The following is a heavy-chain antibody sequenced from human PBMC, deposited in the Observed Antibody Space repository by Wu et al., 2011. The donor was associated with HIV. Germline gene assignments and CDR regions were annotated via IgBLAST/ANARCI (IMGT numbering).Heavy chain of an antibody. CDR3: ARNTDSVATSLYSLGV. D-gene: IGHD5-12*01. CDR1: FTSYA. CDR2: INPLFGTT. Sequence: FTSYAVSWVRQAPGQGLEWMGGINPLFGTTKHTQKFQDRVTFTTDESKTTAYMELSSLRYDDTAVYYCARNTDSVATSLYSLGVWGQGTTVTVYS. J-gene: IGHJ6*02. V-gene: IGHV1-69*05.